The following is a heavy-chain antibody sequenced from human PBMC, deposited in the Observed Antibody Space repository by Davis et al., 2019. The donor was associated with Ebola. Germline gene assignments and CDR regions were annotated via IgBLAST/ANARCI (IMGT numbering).Heavy chain of an antibody. CDR1: GGSISSSSYY. CDR3: ARRITIWNWFDP. CDR2: IYYSGST. D-gene: IGHD3-3*01. V-gene: IGHV4-61*05. Sequence: SETLSLTCTVSGGSISSSSYYWSWIRQPPGKGLEWIGYIYYSGSTNYNPSLKSRVTISVDTSKNQFSLKLSSVTAADTAVYYCARRITIWNWFDPWGQGTLVTVSS. J-gene: IGHJ5*02.